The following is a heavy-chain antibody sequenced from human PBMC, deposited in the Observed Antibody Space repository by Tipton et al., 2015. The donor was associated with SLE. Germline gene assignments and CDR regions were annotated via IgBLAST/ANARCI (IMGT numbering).Heavy chain of an antibody. CDR1: GGSISNYY. J-gene: IGHJ5*02. Sequence: TLSLTCPVSGGSISNYYCRWIRQPAGQGLEWIGRIYTSGSTNYNPSLKSRITMSVDTSKNQVSLKLISVTAADTGVYYCARDMAGGGSNWFDPWGQGMLVTVSS. CDR3: ARDMAGGGSNWFDP. CDR2: IYTSGST. D-gene: IGHD5-12*01. V-gene: IGHV4-4*07.